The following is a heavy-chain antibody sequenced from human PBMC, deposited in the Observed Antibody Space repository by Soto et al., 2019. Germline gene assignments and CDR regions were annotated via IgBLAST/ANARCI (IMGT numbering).Heavy chain of an antibody. Sequence: GGSLRLSCAASGFTFSSYAMHWVRQAPGEGLEWVAVISYDGTNSFYADAVKGRFTISRDNSKNTLYLQMNSLRAEDTAVYYCAKDLNDYVYVYWGQGTLVTVSS. CDR3: AKDLNDYVYVY. CDR1: GFTFSSYA. J-gene: IGHJ4*02. V-gene: IGHV3-30*04. CDR2: ISYDGTNS. D-gene: IGHD3-16*01.